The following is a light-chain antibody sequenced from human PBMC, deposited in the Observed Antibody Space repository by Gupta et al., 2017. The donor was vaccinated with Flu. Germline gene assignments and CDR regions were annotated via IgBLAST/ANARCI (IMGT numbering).Light chain of an antibody. CDR1: QSLLHSNGYNY. CDR3: MQALQTPRS. V-gene: IGKV2-28*01. Sequence: VMSPSRLSLPVTPGEPPSISSRSSQSLLHSNGYNYLDWFLQKPGQSPQLLISLASKRASGVPDRFSSSGSGTDFTLKISRVEAEDVGVYYCMQALQTPRSFGQGTKLELK. CDR2: LAS. J-gene: IGKJ2*03.